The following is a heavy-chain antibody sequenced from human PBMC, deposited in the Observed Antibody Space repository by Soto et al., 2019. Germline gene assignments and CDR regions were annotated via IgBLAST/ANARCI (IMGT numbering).Heavy chain of an antibody. J-gene: IGHJ6*02. CDR3: ARGDRGGSGSPASYYYSGLDV. Sequence: DVQLLESGGHLVQPGGSLRLSCAASGFTFSSYAMSWVRQAPGKGLEWVSSVSAGGDMTYYSDSVKGRFTISRDNSNNALFLQMNGLRIEDTALYYWARGDRGGSGSPASYYYSGLDVWGQGATVTVS. D-gene: IGHD3-10*01. CDR2: VSAGGDMT. V-gene: IGHV3-23*01. CDR1: GFTFSSYA.